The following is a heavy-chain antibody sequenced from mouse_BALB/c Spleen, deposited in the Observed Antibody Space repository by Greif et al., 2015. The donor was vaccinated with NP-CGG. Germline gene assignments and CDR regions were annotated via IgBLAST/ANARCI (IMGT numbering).Heavy chain of an antibody. CDR2: INPDSSTI. D-gene: IGHD1-2*01. CDR1: GFDFSRYW. Sequence: DVMLVESGGGLVQPGGSLKLSCAPPGFDFSRYWMSWVRQAPGKGLEWIGEINPDSSTINYTPSLKDKFIISRDNAKNTLYLQMSKVRSEDTALYYGARLHYYGSFAYWGQGTLVTVSA. CDR3: ARLHYYGSFAY. V-gene: IGHV4-1*02. J-gene: IGHJ3*01.